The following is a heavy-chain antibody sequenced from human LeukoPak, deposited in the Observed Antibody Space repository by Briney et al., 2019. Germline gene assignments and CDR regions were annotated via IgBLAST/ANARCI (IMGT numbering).Heavy chain of an antibody. J-gene: IGHJ3*02. V-gene: IGHV4-39*07. CDR2: IYYSGST. Sequence: SETLSLTCTVSGGSISSSSYYWGWIRQPPGKGLEWIGSIYYSGSTYYNPSLKSRVTISVDTSKNQFSLKLSSVTAADTAVYYCARGEITFGGVIVHHDAFDIWGQGTMATVSS. CDR1: GGSISSSSYY. CDR3: ARGEITFGGVIVHHDAFDI. D-gene: IGHD3-16*02.